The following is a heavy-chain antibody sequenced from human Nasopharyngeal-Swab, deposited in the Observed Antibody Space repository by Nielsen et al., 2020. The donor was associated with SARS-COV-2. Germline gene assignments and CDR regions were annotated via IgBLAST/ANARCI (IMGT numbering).Heavy chain of an antibody. Sequence: WIRQPPGKGLEWVSAISGSGGSTYYADSVKGRFTISRDNSKNTLYLQMNSLRAEDTAVYYCAKDLWYYYGSSGSDYWGQGTLVTVSS. CDR3: AKDLWYYYGSSGSDY. V-gene: IGHV3-23*01. D-gene: IGHD3-22*01. J-gene: IGHJ4*02. CDR2: ISGSGGST.